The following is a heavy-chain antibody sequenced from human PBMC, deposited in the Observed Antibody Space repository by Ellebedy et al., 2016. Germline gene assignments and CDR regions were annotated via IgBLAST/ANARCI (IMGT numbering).Heavy chain of an antibody. V-gene: IGHV1-8*01. CDR1: GYTFTSYD. J-gene: IGHJ5*02. Sequence: ASVKVSXKASGYTFTSYDINWVRQATGQGLEWMGWMNPNSGNTGYAQKFQGRVTMTRNTSISTAYMELSRLRSDDTAVYYCARDIKLSRIVVVIATPMSVGGFDPWGQGTLVTVSS. D-gene: IGHD2-21*01. CDR3: ARDIKLSRIVVVIATPMSVGGFDP. CDR2: MNPNSGNT.